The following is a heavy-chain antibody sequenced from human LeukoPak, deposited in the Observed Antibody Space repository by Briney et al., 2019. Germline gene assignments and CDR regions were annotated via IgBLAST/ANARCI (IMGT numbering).Heavy chain of an antibody. D-gene: IGHD5-18*01. CDR3: ATPHGYSYGLDY. CDR1: GYSISSGYY. J-gene: IGHJ4*02. V-gene: IGHV4-38-2*01. Sequence: PSETLSLTCAVSGYSISSGYYWGWIRQPPGKGLEWIGSIYHSGSTYYNPSLKSRATISVDTSKNQFSLKLSSVTAADTAVYYCATPHGYSYGLDYWGQGTLVTVSS. CDR2: IYHSGST.